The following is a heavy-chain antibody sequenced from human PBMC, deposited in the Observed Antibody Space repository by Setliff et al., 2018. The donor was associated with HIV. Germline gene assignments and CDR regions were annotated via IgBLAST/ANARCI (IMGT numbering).Heavy chain of an antibody. Sequence: GGSLRLSCEASGFTLRSYAMYWVRQAPGKGLEWVAGISGAGATTYYADSVKGRFTISRDNSKDTLYLQMNSLRAEDTAVYYCAKDLMWAFDMWGQGTMVTVSS. CDR1: GFTLRSYA. CDR2: ISGAGATT. V-gene: IGHV3-23*01. CDR3: AKDLMWAFDM. J-gene: IGHJ3*02. D-gene: IGHD2-8*01.